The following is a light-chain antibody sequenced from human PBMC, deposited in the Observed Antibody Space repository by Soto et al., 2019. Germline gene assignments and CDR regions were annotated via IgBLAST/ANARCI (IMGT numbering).Light chain of an antibody. CDR2: DAS. J-gene: IGKJ1*01. CDR1: QSINSW. V-gene: IGKV1-5*01. CDR3: QQYYNSPWT. Sequence: DIQMTQSPSTLSASVGDRVTITCRASQSINSWLAWYQQKPGKAPDLLIYDASTLESGVPPRFSGSGSGTEFTLTISSLQPDDFAIYYCQQYYNSPWTFGQGTKVEIK.